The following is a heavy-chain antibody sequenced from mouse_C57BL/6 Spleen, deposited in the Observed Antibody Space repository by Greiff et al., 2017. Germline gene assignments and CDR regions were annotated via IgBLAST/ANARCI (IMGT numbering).Heavy chain of an antibody. CDR1: GFTFSDYY. CDR2: ISNGGGST. CDR3: ARLGSYWYFDV. V-gene: IGHV5-12*01. Sequence: EVKLVESGGGLVQPGGSLKLSCAASGFTFSDYYMYWVRQTPEKRLEWVAYISNGGGSTYYPATVKGRFTISRDNAKNTLYLQMSRLKSEDTAMYYCARLGSYWYFDVWGTGTTVTVSS. J-gene: IGHJ1*03. D-gene: IGHD4-1*01.